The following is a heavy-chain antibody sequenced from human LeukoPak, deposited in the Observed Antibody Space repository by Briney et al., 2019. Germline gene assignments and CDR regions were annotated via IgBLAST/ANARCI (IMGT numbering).Heavy chain of an antibody. J-gene: IGHJ5*02. Sequence: ASVKVSCKASGYTFTGYDMHWVRQAPGQGLEWMGWINPNSGGTNYAQNFQGRVTMTRDTSISTAYMELSRLRSDDTAVYYCAREGESYSNWFDPWGQGTLVTVSS. CDR1: GYTFTGYD. CDR3: AREGESYSNWFDP. CDR2: INPNSGGT. D-gene: IGHD1-26*01. V-gene: IGHV1-2*02.